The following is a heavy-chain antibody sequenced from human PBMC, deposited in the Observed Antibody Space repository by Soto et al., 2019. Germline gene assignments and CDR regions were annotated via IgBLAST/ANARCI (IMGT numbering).Heavy chain of an antibody. Sequence: GGSLRLSCAASGFTYISYAMTWVRQAPGKGLQWVSSISGIGGSTYYAESVKGRFTISRDNFKNTLYLQMNGLRAEDTAVYYCAKASLVEASLYWLDSWGQGTLVTVSS. CDR3: AKASLVEASLYWLDS. CDR2: ISGIGGST. J-gene: IGHJ5*01. D-gene: IGHD1-26*01. CDR1: GFTYISYA. V-gene: IGHV3-23*01.